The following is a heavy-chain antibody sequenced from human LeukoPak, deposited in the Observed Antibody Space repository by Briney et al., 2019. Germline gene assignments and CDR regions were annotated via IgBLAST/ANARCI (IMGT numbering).Heavy chain of an antibody. CDR1: GFTFSSYS. D-gene: IGHD3-22*01. V-gene: IGHV3-21*01. CDR2: ISSSSSYI. Sequence: GGSLRLSCAASGFTFSSYSMNWVRQAPGKGLEWVSSISSSSSYIYYADSVKGRFTISRDNAKNSLYLQMNSLRAGDTAVYYCARALHSSGYYGDYWGQGTLVTVSS. J-gene: IGHJ4*02. CDR3: ARALHSSGYYGDY.